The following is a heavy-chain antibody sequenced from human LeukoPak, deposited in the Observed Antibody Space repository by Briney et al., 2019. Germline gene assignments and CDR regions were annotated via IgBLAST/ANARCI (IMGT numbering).Heavy chain of an antibody. CDR3: ARARSYYDSSGYLV. Sequence: ASVKVSCKASGYTFTSYGISWVRQAPGQGLEWMGWINPNSGGTNYAQKFQGRVTMTRDTSISTAYMELSRLRSDDTAVYYCARARSYYDSSGYLVWGQGTLVTVSS. CDR2: INPNSGGT. V-gene: IGHV1-2*02. CDR1: GYTFTSYG. J-gene: IGHJ4*02. D-gene: IGHD3-22*01.